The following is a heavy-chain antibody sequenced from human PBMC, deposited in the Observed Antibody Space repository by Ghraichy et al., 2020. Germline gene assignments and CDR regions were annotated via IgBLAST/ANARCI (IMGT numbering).Heavy chain of an antibody. J-gene: IGHJ3*01. Sequence: GGSLRLSCAASGFTFSNYWMHWVRQAPGKGLVWVSRINNDGSDTIYADSVKGRCTISRDNAKNILYLQMNSLRAEDTAVYFCARGGRSHAFDVWGQGTMVTVS. CDR1: GFTFSNYW. D-gene: IGHD6-25*01. CDR3: ARGGRSHAFDV. CDR2: INNDGSDT. V-gene: IGHV3-74*01.